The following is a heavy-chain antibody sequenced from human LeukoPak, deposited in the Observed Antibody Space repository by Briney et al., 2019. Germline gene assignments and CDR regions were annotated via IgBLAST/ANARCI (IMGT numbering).Heavy chain of an antibody. CDR2: IYPGDSDT. D-gene: IGHD6-19*01. V-gene: IGHV5-51*01. CDR1: GYSFTSYW. CDR3: ARALAVAGRGGYYFDY. J-gene: IGHJ4*02. Sequence: GESLKISCKGSGYSFTSYWIGWVRQMPGKGLEWMGIIYPGDSDTRYSPSFQGQVTISADKSISTAYLQWSSLKASDTAMYCCARALAVAGRGGYYFDYWGQGTLVTVSS.